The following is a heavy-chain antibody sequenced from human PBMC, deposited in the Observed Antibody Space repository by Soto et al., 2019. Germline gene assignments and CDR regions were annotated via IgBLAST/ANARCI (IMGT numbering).Heavy chain of an antibody. CDR1: GFTFSMYA. V-gene: IGHV3-23*01. D-gene: IGHD6-13*01. CDR3: AKEVVVESAGRSHYYYYGLDV. CDR2: ISGSGGRT. J-gene: IGHJ6*02. Sequence: GGSLRLSCATSGFTFSMYAMNWARQAPGKGLEWVSVISGSGGRTYYADSVKGRFTMSRGNSQNTLYLQMNSLRPEDMAVYYCAKEVVVESAGRSHYYYYGLDVWGQGTTVTVSS.